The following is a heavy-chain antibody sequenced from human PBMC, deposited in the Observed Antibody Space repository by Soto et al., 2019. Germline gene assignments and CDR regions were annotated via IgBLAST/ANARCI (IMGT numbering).Heavy chain of an antibody. CDR1: GFTFSSYA. Sequence: GGSLRLSCAASGFTFSSYAMHWVRQAPGKGLEWVAVISYDGSNKYYADSVKGRFTISRDNSKNTLFLQMNSLRAEDTAVYYCARGAYDFWSGYYGYYYYGMDVWGQGTTVTVSS. V-gene: IGHV3-30-3*01. CDR3: ARGAYDFWSGYYGYYYYGMDV. D-gene: IGHD3-3*01. J-gene: IGHJ6*02. CDR2: ISYDGSNK.